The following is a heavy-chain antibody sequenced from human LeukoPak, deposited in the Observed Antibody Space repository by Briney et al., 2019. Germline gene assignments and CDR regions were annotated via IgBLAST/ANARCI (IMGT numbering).Heavy chain of an antibody. CDR1: GFTFSSYR. CDR3: ARGAYSRYFDY. Sequence: GGSLRLSCAASGFTFSSYRMNWVRQAPGKGLEWVSPIGSSSSSIYYVDSVKGRFTISRDNSKNTLYLQMNSLRAEDTAVYYCARGAYSRYFDYWGQGTLLTVSS. D-gene: IGHD6-13*01. J-gene: IGHJ4*02. V-gene: IGHV3-48*01. CDR2: IGSSSSSI.